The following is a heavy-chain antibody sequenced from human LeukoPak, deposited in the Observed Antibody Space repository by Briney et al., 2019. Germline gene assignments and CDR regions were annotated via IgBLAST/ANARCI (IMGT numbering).Heavy chain of an antibody. V-gene: IGHV3-7*04. Sequence: GGSLRLSCAASGFTFRSYEMNWVRQAPGKGLEWVAKISPDGSEKYYVDSVKGRFTISRDNAKNSLDLQMSSLRADDTAVYYCARGGSSRFDQWGQGTLVTVSS. CDR2: ISPDGSEK. D-gene: IGHD6-13*01. J-gene: IGHJ4*02. CDR3: ARGGSSRFDQ. CDR1: GFTFRSYE.